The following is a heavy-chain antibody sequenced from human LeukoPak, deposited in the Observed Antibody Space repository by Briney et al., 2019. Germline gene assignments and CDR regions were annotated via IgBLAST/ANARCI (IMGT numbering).Heavy chain of an antibody. J-gene: IGHJ6*03. CDR1: GFTSSSYG. Sequence: GRSLRLSCAASGFTSSSYGMHWVRQGPGKGLEWVSSISWNSGVKGYADSVKGRFTISRDNAKKSLYLEMNSLRTEDTAVYYCAKDNEGGTYFFDYMDVWGKGTTVTVSS. D-gene: IGHD2-21*01. CDR2: ISWNSGVK. CDR3: AKDNEGGTYFFDYMDV. V-gene: IGHV3-9*02.